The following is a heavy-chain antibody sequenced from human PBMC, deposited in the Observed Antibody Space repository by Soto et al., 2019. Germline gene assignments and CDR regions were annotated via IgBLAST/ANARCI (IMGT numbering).Heavy chain of an antibody. D-gene: IGHD2-15*01. CDR2: ISAYNGNT. CDR1: GYTFTSYG. CDR3: ARGVVVAATGWFDP. Sequence: ASVKVSCKASGYTFTSYGISLLRLAPGQGLEWMGWISAYNGNTNYAQKLQGRVTMTTDTSTSTAYMELRSLRSDDTAVYYCARGVVVAATGWFDPWGQGTLVTVSS. V-gene: IGHV1-18*01. J-gene: IGHJ5*02.